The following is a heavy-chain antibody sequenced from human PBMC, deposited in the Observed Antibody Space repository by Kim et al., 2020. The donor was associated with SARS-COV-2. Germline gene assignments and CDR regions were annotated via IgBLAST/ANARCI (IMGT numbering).Heavy chain of an antibody. CDR3: AREQQLVHYYYYGMDV. J-gene: IGHJ6*02. CDR2: IIPIFGTA. D-gene: IGHD6-13*01. Sequence: SVKVSCKASGGTFSSYAISWVRQAPGQGLEWMGGIIPIFGTANYAQKFQGRVTITADESTSTAYMELSSLRSEDTAVYYCAREQQLVHYYYYGMDVWGQGTTVTVSS. V-gene: IGHV1-69*13. CDR1: GGTFSSYA.